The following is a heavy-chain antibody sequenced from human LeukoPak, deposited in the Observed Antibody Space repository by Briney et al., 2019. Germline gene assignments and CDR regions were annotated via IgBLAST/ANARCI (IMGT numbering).Heavy chain of an antibody. CDR3: ARDLYDFWQGLLLGY. CDR2: INPNSGGT. V-gene: IGHV1-2*02. CDR1: GYTFTGYY. J-gene: IGHJ4*02. Sequence: ASVKVSCKASGYTFTGYYMHWVRQAPGQGLEWMGWINPNSGGTNYAQKFQGRVTMTRDTSISTAYMELSRLRSDDTAVYYCARDLYDFWQGLLLGYWGQGTLVTVSS. D-gene: IGHD3-3*01.